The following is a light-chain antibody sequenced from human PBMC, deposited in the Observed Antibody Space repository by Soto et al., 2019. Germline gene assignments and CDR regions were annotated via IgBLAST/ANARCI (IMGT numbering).Light chain of an antibody. CDR2: DVS. J-gene: IGLJ2*01. V-gene: IGLV2-8*01. Sequence: QSDLTQPPSASGSPGQSVTISCTGTSSDVGGYNYVSWYQQHPGKAPKLMIYDVSKRPSGVPDRFSGSKSGNTASLTVSGLQAEDEADYYCSSYAGSNNHVVFGGGTKVTVL. CDR1: SSDVGGYNY. CDR3: SSYAGSNNHVV.